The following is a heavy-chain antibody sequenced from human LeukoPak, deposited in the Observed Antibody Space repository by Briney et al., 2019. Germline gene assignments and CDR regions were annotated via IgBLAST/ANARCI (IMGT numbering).Heavy chain of an antibody. CDR3: ARGIAPDY. CDR2: VYYSGTT. J-gene: IGHJ4*02. CDR1: GGSISSSSYY. D-gene: IGHD6-13*01. V-gene: IGHV4-39*07. Sequence: SETLSLTCTVSGGSISSSSYYWGWIRQPPGKGLEWIGSVYYSGTTYYNPSLKSRVTTSVDTSKNQFSLKLTSVTAADTAVYYCARGIAPDYWGQGTLVTVSS.